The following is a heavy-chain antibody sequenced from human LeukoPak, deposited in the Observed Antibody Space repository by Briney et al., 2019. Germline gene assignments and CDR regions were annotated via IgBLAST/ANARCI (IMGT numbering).Heavy chain of an antibody. Sequence: PSETLSLTCTVSGGSISSYYWRWIRQPPGKGLEWIGYIYYSGSTNYNPSLKSRVTISVDTSKNQFSLKLSSVTAADTAVYYCARGARYFDFDYWGQGTLVTVSS. CDR2: IYYSGST. D-gene: IGHD3-9*01. CDR1: GGSISSYY. CDR3: ARGARYFDFDY. J-gene: IGHJ4*02. V-gene: IGHV4-59*01.